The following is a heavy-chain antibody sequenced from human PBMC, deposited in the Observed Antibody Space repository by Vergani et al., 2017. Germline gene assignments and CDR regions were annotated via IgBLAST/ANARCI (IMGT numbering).Heavy chain of an antibody. Sequence: EVQLVESGGGLVQPGGSLRLSCAASGFTFSSYEMNWVRQAPGKGLEWVSYISSSSSYIYYADSVKGRFTISRDNAKNSLYLQMNSLRAEDTAVYYCARGPIAAAGNFDYWGQGTLVTVSS. V-gene: IGHV3-48*03. J-gene: IGHJ4*02. CDR3: ARGPIAAAGNFDY. CDR1: GFTFSSYE. CDR2: ISSSSSYI. D-gene: IGHD6-13*01.